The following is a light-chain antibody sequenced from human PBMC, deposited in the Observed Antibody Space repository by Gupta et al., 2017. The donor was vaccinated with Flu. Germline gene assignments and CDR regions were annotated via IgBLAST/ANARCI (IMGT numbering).Light chain of an antibody. V-gene: IGKV1-39*01. J-gene: IGKJ2*01. CDR3: QQSYSTPRT. Sequence: IRMNQSPSSLSASVGDRVTITCRASQSISTSLNWYHQKPGRAPNLLIYAASSLRSGVPSRFSGSGSGTHFTLTISSLQPEDFATYYCQQSYSTPRTFGQGTKVEIK. CDR1: QSISTS. CDR2: AAS.